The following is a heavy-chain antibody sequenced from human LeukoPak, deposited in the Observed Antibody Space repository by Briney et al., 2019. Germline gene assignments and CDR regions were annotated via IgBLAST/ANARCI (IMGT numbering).Heavy chain of an antibody. J-gene: IGHJ5*02. D-gene: IGHD3-16*01. V-gene: IGHV4-34*01. CDR1: GSFSDHS. Sequence: SETLSLTCAVYGSFSDHSWSWVRQPPGKGLEWIGEIDEKRRTSYSPSLTSRVTMSVDTSKNQFSLRLSSVTAADTGVYYCARDGGTRLGFDPWGQGTLVTVSS. CDR3: ARDGGTRLGFDP. CDR2: IDEKRRT.